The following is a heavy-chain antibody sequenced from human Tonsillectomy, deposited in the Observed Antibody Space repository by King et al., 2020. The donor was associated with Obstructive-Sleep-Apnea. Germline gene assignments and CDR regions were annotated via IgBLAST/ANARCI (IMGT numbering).Heavy chain of an antibody. CDR2: IKPDGSEK. J-gene: IGHJ4*02. CDR3: ARGLDVNNWNDEGFFDY. V-gene: IGHV3-7*01. D-gene: IGHD1-1*01. Sequence: VQLVESGGGLVQPGGSLRLSCAASGFTLSDYWMSWVRQAPGKGLEWVANIKPDGSEKFYVDSVKGRFTISRDNANNSLYLQMNSLRAADTAANYCARGLDVNNWNDEGFFDYWGQGTLVTVSS. CDR1: GFTLSDYW.